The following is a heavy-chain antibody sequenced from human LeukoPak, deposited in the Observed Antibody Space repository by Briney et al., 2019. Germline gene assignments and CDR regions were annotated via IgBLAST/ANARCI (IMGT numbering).Heavy chain of an antibody. CDR3: AREIVWFGEGEGWFDP. D-gene: IGHD3-10*01. Sequence: SETLSLTCTVSGGSISSSSYYWGWIRQPPGKGLEWIGSIYYSGSTYYNPSLKSRVTISVDTSKNQFSLKLSSVTAADTAVYYCAREIVWFGEGEGWFDPWGQGTLVTVSS. CDR2: IYYSGST. J-gene: IGHJ5*02. CDR1: GGSISSSSYY. V-gene: IGHV4-39*07.